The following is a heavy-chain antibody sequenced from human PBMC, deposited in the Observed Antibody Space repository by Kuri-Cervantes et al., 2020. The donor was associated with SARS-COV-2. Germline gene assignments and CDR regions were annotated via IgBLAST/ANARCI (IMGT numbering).Heavy chain of an antibody. V-gene: IGHV1-46*01. Sequence: ASVKVSCKASGGTFSSYAISWVRQAPGQGLEWMGIINPSGGSTSYAQKFQGRVTMTRDTSTSTVYMELSSLRSEDTAVYYCARSAVVTAIDASDIWGQGTMVTVSS. CDR3: ARSAVVTAIDASDI. D-gene: IGHD2-21*02. CDR1: GGTFSSYA. CDR2: INPSGGST. J-gene: IGHJ3*02.